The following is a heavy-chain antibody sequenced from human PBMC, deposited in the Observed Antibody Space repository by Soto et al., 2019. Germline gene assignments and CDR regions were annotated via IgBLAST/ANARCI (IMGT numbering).Heavy chain of an antibody. CDR3: ARDPGYDGHDWRFAY. D-gene: IGHD5-12*01. J-gene: IGHJ4*02. V-gene: IGHV3-74*01. Sequence: VQLVESGGGLVQPGGSLRLSCAASGFTFSSYRMHWVRQVPGQGLVWLSRIFAGGTATSYADSVRGRFTISRDNAKNTMYLQMNSLRVEDTAIYYCARDPGYDGHDWRFAYWGQGVLVTVSS. CDR1: GFTFSSYR. CDR2: IFAGGTAT.